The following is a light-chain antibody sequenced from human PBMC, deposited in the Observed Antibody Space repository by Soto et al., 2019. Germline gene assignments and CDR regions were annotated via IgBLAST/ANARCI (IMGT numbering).Light chain of an antibody. J-gene: IGKJ1*01. CDR1: RSVLYSSNNKNY. Sequence: DIVMTQSPDSLAVSLGERATIHCKSSRSVLYSSNNKNYLAWYQQKTGQPPKLLIYRSSTRESGVPDRFSGSGSGTDFTLTISSLQAEDVAVYYCQQYYGSPPTFGQGTKVEIK. CDR3: QQYYGSPPT. V-gene: IGKV4-1*01. CDR2: RSS.